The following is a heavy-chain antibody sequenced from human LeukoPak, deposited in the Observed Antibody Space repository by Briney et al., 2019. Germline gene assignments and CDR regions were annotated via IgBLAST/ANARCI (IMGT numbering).Heavy chain of an antibody. CDR3: AGDIPYGGNSIEDY. V-gene: IGHV3-11*01. Sequence: GGSLRLSCAASGFTVSSNYMSWVRHAPGRGLEWVSYISSSGSTIYYADSVKGRFTISRDNAKNSLYLQMNSLRAEDTAVYYCAGDIPYGGNSIEDYWGQGTLVTVSS. J-gene: IGHJ4*02. CDR2: ISSSGSTI. CDR1: GFTVSSNY. D-gene: IGHD4-23*01.